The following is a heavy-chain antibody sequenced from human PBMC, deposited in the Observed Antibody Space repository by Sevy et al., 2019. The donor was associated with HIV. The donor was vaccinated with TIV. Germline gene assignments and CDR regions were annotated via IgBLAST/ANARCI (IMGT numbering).Heavy chain of an antibody. Sequence: SETLSLTCTVSGGSVSSGSYYWGWIRQPPGKGLEWIGYIYYSGSTNYNPSLKSRVTISVDTSKNQFSLKLSSVTAADTAVYYCARDSLVVTPDYYYYYMDVWGKGTTVTVSS. CDR1: GGSVSSGSYY. CDR3: ARDSLVVTPDYYYYYMDV. J-gene: IGHJ6*03. D-gene: IGHD2-15*01. V-gene: IGHV4-61*01. CDR2: IYYSGST.